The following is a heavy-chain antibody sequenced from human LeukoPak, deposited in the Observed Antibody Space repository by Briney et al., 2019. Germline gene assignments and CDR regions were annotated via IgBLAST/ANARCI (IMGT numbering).Heavy chain of an antibody. CDR3: ARSSSSLPWYFDY. V-gene: IGHV4-61*02. CDR1: GGSISSGSYY. D-gene: IGHD6-6*01. CDR2: IYTNGST. Sequence: SETLSLTCTVSGGSISSGSYYWSWIRQPAGKGLEWIGRIYTNGSTNYNPSLKSRVTISVDTSKNQFSLKLSSVTAADTAVYYCARSSSSLPWYFDYWGQGTLVTVSS. J-gene: IGHJ4*02.